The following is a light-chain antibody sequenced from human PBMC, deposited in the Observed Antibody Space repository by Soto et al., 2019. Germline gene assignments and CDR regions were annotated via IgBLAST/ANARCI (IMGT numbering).Light chain of an antibody. CDR3: QQYNNWPLT. J-gene: IGKJ4*01. Sequence: EIVMTQSPATLSVSPGERATLSCRASQSVSSNLAWYQQKPGQAPRLLIYGPSTRATGIPARFSGSGSETEFTLTISSLHSEDFAVYYCQQYNNWPLTFGGGTKVEIK. CDR1: QSVSSN. V-gene: IGKV3-15*01. CDR2: GPS.